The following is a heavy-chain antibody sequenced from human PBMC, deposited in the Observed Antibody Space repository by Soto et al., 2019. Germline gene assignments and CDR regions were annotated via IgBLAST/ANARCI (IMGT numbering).Heavy chain of an antibody. Sequence: EVQLLESGGALVQPGGSLRLSCAASGFTFSSYAMSWVRQAPGKGLEWVSTFSSTSGNTYYADSVKGRFTISRDNSKSTLYLQMNSLRAEDTAIYHCAKRVSSGSFYFDYWGQGTLVTVSS. CDR3: AKRVSSGSFYFDY. CDR1: GFTFSSYA. D-gene: IGHD6-19*01. V-gene: IGHV3-23*01. J-gene: IGHJ4*02. CDR2: FSSTSGNT.